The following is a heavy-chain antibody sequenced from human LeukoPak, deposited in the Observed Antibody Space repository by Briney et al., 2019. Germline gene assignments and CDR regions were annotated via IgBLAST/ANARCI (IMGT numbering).Heavy chain of an antibody. CDR2: ISGSGGST. V-gene: IGHV3-23*01. Sequence: GGSLRLSCAASGFTFSSYAMSWVRQAPGKGLEWVSGISGSGGSTYYADSVKGRFTISRDNSKNTLYLQMNSLRAEDTAVYYCAREGLNSGSYFDYWGQGTLVTVSS. CDR1: GFTFSSYA. CDR3: AREGLNSGSYFDY. J-gene: IGHJ4*02. D-gene: IGHD1-26*01.